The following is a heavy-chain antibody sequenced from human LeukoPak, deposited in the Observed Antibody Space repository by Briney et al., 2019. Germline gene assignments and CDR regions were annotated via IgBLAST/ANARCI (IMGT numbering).Heavy chain of an antibody. D-gene: IGHD2-8*02. CDR2: INPSGGST. CDR1: GYTFTSHY. J-gene: IGHJ4*02. V-gene: IGHV1-46*01. Sequence: ASVKVSCKASGYTFTSHYVHWVRQAPGQGPEWMGMINPSGGSTSYSQKFQGRVTMTRGTSTTTLYMDLSSLRSEDTAVYYCARSPITNIWYYFDYWGQGTLVTVSS. CDR3: ARSPITNIWYYFDY.